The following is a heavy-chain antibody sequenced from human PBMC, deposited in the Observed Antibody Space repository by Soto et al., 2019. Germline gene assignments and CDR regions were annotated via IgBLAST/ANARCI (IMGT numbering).Heavy chain of an antibody. D-gene: IGHD3-10*01. J-gene: IGHJ5*02. V-gene: IGHV4-59*01. CDR3: ARDWDSSGLFDP. CDR2: ISCSGRT. Sequence: PSLTIPLTCFVSGASITTYYWSWIRQPPGKGLEWIGSISCSGRTKYNPSLESRVMISLDTSKNQFSLRLTSVTAADTALYYCARDWDSSGLFDPWGQGALVTVSS. CDR1: GASITTYY.